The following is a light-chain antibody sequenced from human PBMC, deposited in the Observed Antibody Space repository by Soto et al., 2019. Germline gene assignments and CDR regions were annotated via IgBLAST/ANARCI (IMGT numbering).Light chain of an antibody. V-gene: IGKV1-27*01. Sequence: DIQMTQSPSSQSSSVGDRVTITCRASQGIGNYLAWYQQKPGKVPKLLIYAASTLQSGVPSRFSGSGSGTDFTLTISSLQPEDVATYYCQKYNGTPFTFGPGTKVEIK. CDR3: QKYNGTPFT. CDR1: QGIGNY. CDR2: AAS. J-gene: IGKJ3*01.